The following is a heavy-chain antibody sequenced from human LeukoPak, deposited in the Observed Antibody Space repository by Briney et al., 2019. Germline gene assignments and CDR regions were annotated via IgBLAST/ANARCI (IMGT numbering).Heavy chain of an antibody. Sequence: GGSLRLSCAASGFTFSSYSVNWVRQAPGEGLEWVSSISSSSSYIYYADSVKGRFTISRDNAKNSLYLQMNSLRAEDTAVYYCARDLSHSSGWYRWGQGTLVTVSS. V-gene: IGHV3-21*01. CDR1: GFTFSSYS. CDR3: ARDLSHSSGWYR. J-gene: IGHJ4*02. CDR2: ISSSSSYI. D-gene: IGHD6-19*01.